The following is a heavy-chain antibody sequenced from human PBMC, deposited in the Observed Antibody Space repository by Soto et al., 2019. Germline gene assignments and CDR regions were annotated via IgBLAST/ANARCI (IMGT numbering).Heavy chain of an antibody. D-gene: IGHD1-1*01. J-gene: IGHJ5*02. CDR2: IYHSGST. CDR3: ARDQLEGNWLYP. V-gene: IGHV4-30-2*01. CDR1: GGSISSGGYS. Sequence: SETLSLTCAVSGGSISSGGYSWNWIRQPPGKGLEWIGYIYHSGSTLYNPSLKSRVTISVDKSKNQFSLKLSSVTAADTAVYYCARDQLEGNWLYPCGQGTLVTVSS.